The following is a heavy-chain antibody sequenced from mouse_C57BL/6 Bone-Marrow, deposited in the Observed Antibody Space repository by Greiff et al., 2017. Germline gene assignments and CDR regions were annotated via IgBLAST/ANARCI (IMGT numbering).Heavy chain of an antibody. CDR3: ATGTLGFDY. J-gene: IGHJ2*01. V-gene: IGHV1-81*01. Sequence: QVQLKESGAELARPGASVKLSCKASGYTFTSYGISWVKQRTGQGLEWIGEISPRSGNPYYTEKFKGKATLTADKSSSTAYMELRSLTSEDSAVYFCATGTLGFDYWGQGTTLTVSS. CDR2: ISPRSGNP. CDR1: GYTFTSYG. D-gene: IGHD4-1*01.